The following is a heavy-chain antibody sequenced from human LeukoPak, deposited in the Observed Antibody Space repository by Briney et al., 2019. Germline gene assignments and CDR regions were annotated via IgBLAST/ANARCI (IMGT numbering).Heavy chain of an antibody. J-gene: IGHJ4*02. V-gene: IGHV3-23*01. D-gene: IGHD3-10*01. CDR3: AKDRRGSGGYSRNDY. Sequence: GGSLRLSCAASGFTFSSYGMSWVRQAPGKGLEWVSGISGSGGYTYYADSVKGRFTISRDNSKNTLYLQMNSLRAEDTAVYYCAKDRRGSGGYSRNDYWGQGTLVTVSS. CDR2: ISGSGGYT. CDR1: GFTFSSYG.